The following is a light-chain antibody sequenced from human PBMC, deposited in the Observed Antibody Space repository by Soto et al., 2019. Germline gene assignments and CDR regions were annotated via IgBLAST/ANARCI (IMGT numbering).Light chain of an antibody. Sequence: DIVMTQFPDSLAVSLGERATINCQSSQSVLYSSNNKNYLAWYQQKSGQPPKLLIYWASTRESGVPDRFSGSGSGTDFTLTISSLQAEDGAVYYCPQYFIAPRTFGQGTKVAIK. CDR1: QSVLYSSNNKNY. J-gene: IGKJ1*01. CDR2: WAS. V-gene: IGKV4-1*01. CDR3: PQYFIAPRT.